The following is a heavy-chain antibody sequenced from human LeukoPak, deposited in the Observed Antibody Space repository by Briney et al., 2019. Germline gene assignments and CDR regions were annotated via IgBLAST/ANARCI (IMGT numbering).Heavy chain of an antibody. Sequence: SETLSLTCAVYGGSFSGYYWSWSRQPPGKGLEWIGEIDHRGSTNYNPSLKSRVTISVDTSKNQFSLRPSSVTTADTAVYYCVTPIGDSSTSEHWGQGTLVTVSS. CDR2: IDHRGST. CDR1: GGSFSGYY. CDR3: VTPIGDSSTSEH. D-gene: IGHD6-13*01. V-gene: IGHV4-34*01. J-gene: IGHJ4*02.